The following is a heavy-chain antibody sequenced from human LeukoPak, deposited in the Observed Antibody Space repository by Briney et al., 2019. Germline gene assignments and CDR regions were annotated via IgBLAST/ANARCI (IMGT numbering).Heavy chain of an antibody. V-gene: IGHV3-30*15. D-gene: IGHD3-10*01. CDR1: GFTFSSYA. CDR3: AKDRSKVRGVQDY. CDR2: ISYDGSNK. J-gene: IGHJ4*02. Sequence: AGSLRLSCAASGFTFSSYAMHWVRQTPGEGLEWVAVISYDGSNKSYADSVKGRITISRDNSKNTLYLQMSSLRTEETALYYCAKDRSKVRGVQDYWGQGTLVTVSS.